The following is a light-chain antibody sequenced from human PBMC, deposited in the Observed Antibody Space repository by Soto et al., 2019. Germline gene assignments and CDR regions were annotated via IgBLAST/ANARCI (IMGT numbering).Light chain of an antibody. CDR3: QHYNSYSQA. CDR2: DAA. V-gene: IGKV1-5*01. J-gene: IGKJ1*01. CDR1: QSISSW. Sequence: DIQMTQSPSPLSASVGDRVTITCRASQSISSWLAWYQQKPGKAPKLLISDAANLESGGPSRFSGSGSGTEFTLTISSLQPDDFATYDCQHYNSYSQAFGQGTTVESK.